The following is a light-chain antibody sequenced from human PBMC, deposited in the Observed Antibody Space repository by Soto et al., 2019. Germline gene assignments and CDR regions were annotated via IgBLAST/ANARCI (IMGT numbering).Light chain of an antibody. CDR1: SSNIGAGYD. V-gene: IGLV1-40*01. CDR2: GNS. Sequence: QSVLTQPPSVSGAPGQRVTISCTGSSSNIGAGYDGHWYQQLPGTAPKLLIYGNSNRPSGVPDRFSGSKSGTSASLAITGLQAEDEADYYCQSYDSSLRGWVFGGGTKLT. J-gene: IGLJ3*02. CDR3: QSYDSSLRGWV.